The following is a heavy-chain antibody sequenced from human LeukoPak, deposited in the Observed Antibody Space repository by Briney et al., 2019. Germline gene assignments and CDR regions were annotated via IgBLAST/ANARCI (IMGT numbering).Heavy chain of an antibody. CDR2: INHSGST. Sequence: SETLSLTCTLSGGSVTGYYWSWIRQPPGKGLEWIGEINHSGSTNYNPSLKSRVTISVDTSKNQFSLKLSSVTAADTAVYYCARSDRRAFDIWGQGTMVTVSS. CDR1: GGSVTGYY. CDR3: ARSDRRAFDI. V-gene: IGHV4-34*01. J-gene: IGHJ3*02.